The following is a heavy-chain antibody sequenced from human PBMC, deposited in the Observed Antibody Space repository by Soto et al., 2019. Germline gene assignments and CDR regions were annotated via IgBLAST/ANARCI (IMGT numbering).Heavy chain of an antibody. CDR1: GGSISSYY. D-gene: IGHD3-16*01. CDR3: ARAPGGSYNWFDP. Sequence: SETLSLTCTVSGGSISSYYLSWIRQPPGKGLEWIGYIYYSGSTNYNPSLKSRVTISVDTSKNQFSLKLSSVTAADTAVYYCARAPGGSYNWFDPWGQGTLVTVSS. V-gene: IGHV4-59*08. J-gene: IGHJ5*02. CDR2: IYYSGST.